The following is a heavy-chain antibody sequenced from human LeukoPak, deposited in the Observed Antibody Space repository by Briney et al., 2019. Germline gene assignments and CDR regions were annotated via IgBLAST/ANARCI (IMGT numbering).Heavy chain of an antibody. J-gene: IGHJ4*02. V-gene: IGHV3-74*01. CDR1: GFTFSSYW. Sequence: GGSLRLSCAASGFTFSSYWMYWVRQAPGKGLVWVSRINSDGTSTRYADSVKGRFTISRDNAKNTAYLQMNSLRAEDMAVYYCARMYSGNSYYFDYWGQGTLVTVSS. CDR3: ARMYSGNSYYFDY. D-gene: IGHD1-26*01. CDR2: INSDGTST.